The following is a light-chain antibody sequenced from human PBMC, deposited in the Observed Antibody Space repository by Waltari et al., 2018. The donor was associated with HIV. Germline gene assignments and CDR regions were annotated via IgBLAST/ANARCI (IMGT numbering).Light chain of an antibody. J-gene: IGLJ3*02. V-gene: IGLV1-44*01. CDR3: ATWDDSLNAWV. CDR1: SSNIGSNT. CDR2: SYG. Sequence: QSVLNQSPSASGTPGQRVIISCSGSSSNIGSNTVTWYQQFPGTAPKLLIYSYGQRPSGVPERFSGSKSATSASLAISGLRSADEADYYCATWDDSLNAWVFGGGTKLTVL.